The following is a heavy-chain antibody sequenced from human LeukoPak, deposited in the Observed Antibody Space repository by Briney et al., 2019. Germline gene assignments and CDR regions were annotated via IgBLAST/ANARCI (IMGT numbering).Heavy chain of an antibody. D-gene: IGHD3-22*01. CDR2: IRGNGGNT. V-gene: IGHV3-43*02. CDR1: GFTFDNYA. J-gene: IGHJ4*02. CDR3: ARAFYYDMSGYYPDY. Sequence: GGSLRLSCAASGFTFDNYAMHWVRQAPEKGLEWVSLIRGNGGNTYYADSVKGRFTISRDNSKNSLYLQMNGLRTEDTAFYYCARAFYYDMSGYYPDYWGQGTLVTVSS.